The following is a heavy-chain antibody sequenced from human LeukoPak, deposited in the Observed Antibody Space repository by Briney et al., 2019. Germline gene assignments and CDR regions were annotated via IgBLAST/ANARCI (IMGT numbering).Heavy chain of an antibody. CDR2: ISSSSSYI. CDR1: VFTFSSYS. Sequence: PGGSLRLSCAASVFTFSSYSMNWLRQATGKGLEWVSSISSSSSYIYYADSVKGRFTISRDNAKNPLYLQTNSLRAEDTAVYYCARAGQEWFGELGFDQWGQGTLVIVSS. CDR3: ARAGQEWFGELGFDQ. V-gene: IGHV3-21*01. J-gene: IGHJ4*02. D-gene: IGHD3-10*01.